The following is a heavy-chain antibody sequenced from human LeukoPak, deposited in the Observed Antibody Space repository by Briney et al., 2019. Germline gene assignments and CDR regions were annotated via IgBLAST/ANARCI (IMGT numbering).Heavy chain of an antibody. J-gene: IGHJ4*02. CDR2: IYYSGST. CDR1: GGSISSGSYY. D-gene: IGHD3-10*01. Sequence: SQTLSLTCTVSGGSISSGSYYWGWIRQPPGKGLEWIGSIYYSGSTYYNPSLKSRVTISVDTSKNQFSLKLSSVTAADTAVYYCARLPLLWFGESQTSYFDYWGQGTLVTVSS. CDR3: ARLPLLWFGESQTSYFDY. V-gene: IGHV4-39*01.